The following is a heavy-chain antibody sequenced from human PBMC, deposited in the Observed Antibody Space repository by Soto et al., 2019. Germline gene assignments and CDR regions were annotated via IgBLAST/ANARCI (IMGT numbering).Heavy chain of an antibody. D-gene: IGHD4-17*01. J-gene: IGHJ6*02. CDR2: ISSSGFTI. V-gene: IGHV3-11*01. CDR3: ARNTKSAAGADYYGLDV. CDR1: GFTFGDRY. Sequence: QGQLVESGGDLVRPGGSLRLSCATSGFTFGDRYMSWIRQAPGKGLERVSYISSSGFTIYYADSVKGRFTISRDNANDSLYLQMNSLRAEDTAVYYCARNTKSAAGADYYGLDVWGHGTTVIVSS.